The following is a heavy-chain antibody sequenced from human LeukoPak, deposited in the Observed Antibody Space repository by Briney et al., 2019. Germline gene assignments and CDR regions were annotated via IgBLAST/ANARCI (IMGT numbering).Heavy chain of an antibody. CDR2: IRYDGSNK. CDR1: GFTFSSYG. J-gene: IGHJ4*02. D-gene: IGHD2-2*01. Sequence: PGGSLRLSCAASGFTFSSYGMHWVRQAPGKGLEWVAFIRYDGSNKYYADSVKGRFTISRDNSKNTLYLQMNSLRAEDTAVYYCAKDNTFREIVVVPAPTGYWGQGTLVTVSS. V-gene: IGHV3-30*02. CDR3: AKDNTFREIVVVPAPTGY.